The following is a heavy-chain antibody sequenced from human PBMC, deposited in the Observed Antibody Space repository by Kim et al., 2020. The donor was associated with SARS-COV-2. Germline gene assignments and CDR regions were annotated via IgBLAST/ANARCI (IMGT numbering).Heavy chain of an antibody. D-gene: IGHD3-10*01. CDR1: GFTFSIYG. J-gene: IGHJ3*02. Sequence: GGSLRLSCATSGFTFSIYGLTWVRQAPQKGLEWVSAISADGTGTYYADSVKGRFTISRDSSKNTLSLLMNSLRVEDTAVYFCAKGFDVATRSGGCFDSWGQGTVVTVSS. V-gene: IGHV3-23*01. CDR3: AKGFDVATRSGGCFDS. CDR2: ISADGTGT.